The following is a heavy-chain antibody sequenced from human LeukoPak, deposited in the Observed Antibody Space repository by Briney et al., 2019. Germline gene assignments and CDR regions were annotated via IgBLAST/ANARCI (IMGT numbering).Heavy chain of an antibody. V-gene: IGHV3-49*03. D-gene: IGHD3-22*01. CDR2: IRSKAYGGTA. Sequence: GGSLRLSCTSSGFTFGDYAMSWFRQAPGKGLEWVAVIRSKAYGGTAEYAASVKGRFTISRDDSKNIAYLQMNSLKTEDTAVYYCTREIDNSGYHAWYFDYWGQGALVTVSS. J-gene: IGHJ4*02. CDR1: GFTFGDYA. CDR3: TREIDNSGYHAWYFDY.